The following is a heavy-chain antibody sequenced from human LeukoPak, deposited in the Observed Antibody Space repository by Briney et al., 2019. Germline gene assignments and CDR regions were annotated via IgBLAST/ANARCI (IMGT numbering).Heavy chain of an antibody. V-gene: IGHV1-24*01. D-gene: IGHD1-7*01. CDR3: ATETGNFYFYS. CDR2: FDPEDDEI. CDR1: GYTLTELS. J-gene: IGHJ4*02. Sequence: ASVKVSCKVSGYTLTELSMHWVRQAPGKGLEWMGCFDPEDDEIIYAQRFQGRVTMTEDASTDTAYMELRSLRSEDTAVYYCATETGNFYFYSWGQGTLVTVSS.